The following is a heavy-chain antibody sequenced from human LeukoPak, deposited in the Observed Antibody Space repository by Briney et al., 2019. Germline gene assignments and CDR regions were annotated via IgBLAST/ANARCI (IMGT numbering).Heavy chain of an antibody. CDR2: VSAHGV. J-gene: IGHJ4*02. V-gene: IGHV3-30*04. CDR3: ARAFASGIRRALWFGDLL. Sequence: GTSLRLSCAASGFAFSSYAMHWVRQAPGKGLEWLAVVSAHGVDADSVKGRFTISKDTSKNTLSLQMNSLGVGDTGLYYCARAFASGIRRALWFGDLLRAQGTLVTVSS. D-gene: IGHD3-10*01. CDR1: GFAFSSYA.